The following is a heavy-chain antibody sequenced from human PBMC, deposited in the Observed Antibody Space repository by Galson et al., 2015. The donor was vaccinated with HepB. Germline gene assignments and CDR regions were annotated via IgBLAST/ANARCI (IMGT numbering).Heavy chain of an antibody. CDR3: AKDWNPWVPAAAPFDH. V-gene: IGHV3-30*18. D-gene: IGHD2-15*01. CDR1: GFTFSTHG. CDR2: ISYDGSKK. J-gene: IGHJ4*02. Sequence: SLRLSCAASGFTFSTHGMHWVRQAPGKALEWVAVISYDGSKKDYADSVKGRFTISRDNSKNTLYLQMNSLITEDTAVYYCAKDWNPWVPAAAPFDHWGQGTLVTVSP.